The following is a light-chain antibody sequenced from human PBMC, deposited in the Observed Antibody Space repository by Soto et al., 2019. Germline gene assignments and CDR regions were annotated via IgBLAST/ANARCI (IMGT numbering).Light chain of an antibody. CDR1: STDFVSYNR. CDR3: SLYTSENTYV. Sequence: QSVLTQPPSVSGSPGQSVTISCTGTSTDFVSYNRVSWYQQPPDTAPKPIIYEASNRPSGVPDRFSGSMSGNTASLTISGLQAADEADYYCSLYTSENTYVFGTGTKVTVL. J-gene: IGLJ1*01. V-gene: IGLV2-18*01. CDR2: EAS.